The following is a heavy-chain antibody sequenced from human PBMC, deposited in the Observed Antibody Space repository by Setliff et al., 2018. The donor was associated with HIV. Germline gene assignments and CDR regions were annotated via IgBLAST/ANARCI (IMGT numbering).Heavy chain of an antibody. J-gene: IGHJ4*02. V-gene: IGHV4-34*01. CDR1: GGSFSGFY. CDR3: ARVASYDFWSGYLHYFDY. Sequence: SETLSLTCGVYGGSFSGFYWTWIRQPPGKGLEWIGQIDHSGNIHYNVPLKSRVTISVDMSAQQFSLKLNSVTAADTAVYYCARVASYDFWSGYLHYFDYWGQGTPVTVSS. CDR2: IDHSGNI. D-gene: IGHD3-3*01.